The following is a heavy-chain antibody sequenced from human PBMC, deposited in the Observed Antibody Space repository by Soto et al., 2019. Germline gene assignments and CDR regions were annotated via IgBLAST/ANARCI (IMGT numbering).Heavy chain of an antibody. CDR2: TNEDGTEK. CDR1: GFSFSSYW. Sequence: GSLRLSCAGSGFSFSSYWINWVRQAPGKGLEWVANTNEDGTEKYYVDSVKGRFSISKDNTKNSLYLQMNSLRAEDTAVYYCVSAIPKPATYSAQGSLVLVSA. CDR3: VSAIPKPATY. J-gene: IGHJ4*02. V-gene: IGHV3-7*02. D-gene: IGHD2-2*01.